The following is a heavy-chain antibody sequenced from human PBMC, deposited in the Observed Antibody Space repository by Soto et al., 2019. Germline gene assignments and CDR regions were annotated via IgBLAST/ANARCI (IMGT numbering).Heavy chain of an antibody. CDR1: GGSISSSSYY. J-gene: IGHJ4*02. CDR2: IYYSGST. D-gene: IGHD3-9*01. CDR3: ARQEVNYYDILTGRGRFDY. Sequence: SETLSLTCTVSGGSISSSSYYWGWIRQPPGKGLEWIGSIYYSGSTYYNPSLQSRVTISVDTSKNQFSLKLSSVTAADTAVYYCARQEVNYYDILTGRGRFDYWGQGTLVTVSS. V-gene: IGHV4-39*01.